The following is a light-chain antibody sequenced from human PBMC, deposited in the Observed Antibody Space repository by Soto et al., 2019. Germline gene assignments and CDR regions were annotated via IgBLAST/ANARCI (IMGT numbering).Light chain of an antibody. J-gene: IGKJ1*01. CDR3: QQSYSTPPT. V-gene: IGKV1-39*01. CDR2: TAS. CDR1: QSISSY. Sequence: DIQMNRSSSSLSASVGDRVTITCRASQSISSYLNWYQQKRGKAPKLLIYTASSLQSGVPSRFSGSGSGTDFTLTISSLQPEDFATYYCQQSYSTPPTFGQGTKVEIK.